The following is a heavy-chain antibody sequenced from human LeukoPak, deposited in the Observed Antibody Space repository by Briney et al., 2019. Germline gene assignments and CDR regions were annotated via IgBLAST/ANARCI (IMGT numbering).Heavy chain of an antibody. CDR2: ISGSDGST. J-gene: IGHJ4*02. CDR1: GFTVSSNS. V-gene: IGHV3-23*01. CDR3: AKGRTGYSYGYGIDY. Sequence: GGSLRLSCTVSGFTVSSNSMSWVRQAPGKGLEWVSAISGSDGSTYYANSVKGRFTISRDNSKHTLYLQMNSLRAEDTAVYYCAKGRTGYSYGYGIDYWGQGTLVTVSS. D-gene: IGHD5-18*01.